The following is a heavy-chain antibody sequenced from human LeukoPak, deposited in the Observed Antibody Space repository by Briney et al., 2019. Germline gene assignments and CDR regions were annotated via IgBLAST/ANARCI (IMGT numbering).Heavy chain of an antibody. J-gene: IGHJ3*02. V-gene: IGHV3-21*01. CDR2: ISSSSSYI. CDR3: ARDGLGLEWLLRENDAFDI. D-gene: IGHD3-3*01. CDR1: GFTFSSYS. Sequence: KPGGSLRLSCAASGFTFSSYSMNWDRQAPGKGLEWVSSISSSSSYIYYADSVKGRFTISRDNAKNSLYLQMNSLRAEDTAVYYCARDGLGLEWLLRENDAFDIWGQGTMVTVSS.